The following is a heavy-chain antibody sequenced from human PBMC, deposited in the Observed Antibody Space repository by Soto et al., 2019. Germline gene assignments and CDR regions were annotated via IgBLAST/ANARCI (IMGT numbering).Heavy chain of an antibody. CDR3: AIKPGGRELRIFDF. Sequence: GGSLRLSCAASGFTFSSYSMNWVRQAPGKGLEWVSYISSSSSTIYYADSVKGRFTISRDNAKNSLYLQMNSLRDEDTAVYYCAIKPGGRELRIFDFWGQGPLVTVSS. V-gene: IGHV3-48*02. J-gene: IGHJ4*02. CDR2: ISSSSSTI. CDR1: GFTFSSYS. D-gene: IGHD1-26*01.